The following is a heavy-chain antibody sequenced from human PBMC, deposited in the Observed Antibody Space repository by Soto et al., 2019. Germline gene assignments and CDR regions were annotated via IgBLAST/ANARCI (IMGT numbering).Heavy chain of an antibody. CDR2: IVGSGAST. CDR1: GFTFSSYA. Sequence: GGSLRLSCAASGFTFSSYAMIWVRQAPGKGLDWVSAIVGSGASTYYADSVKGRFTISRDNSKNTLYLQMNSLRAEDTAVYYCAKRYHDRGIYHGYYFGFWGQGTLVTVSS. J-gene: IGHJ4*02. CDR3: AKRYHDRGIYHGYYFGF. D-gene: IGHD3-16*02. V-gene: IGHV3-23*01.